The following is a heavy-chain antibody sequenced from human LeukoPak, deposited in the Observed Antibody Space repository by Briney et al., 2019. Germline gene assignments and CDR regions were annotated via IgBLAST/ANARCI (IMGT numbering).Heavy chain of an antibody. V-gene: IGHV3-23*01. J-gene: IGHJ4*02. CDR3: AKGYYDHDY. CDR1: GFTFSSYA. Sequence: GGSLRLSCAASGFTFSSYAMTWVRQAPGKGLEWVSSISGGGDYTFYADSVKGRFTISRDNSKNTLYLQMNSLRAEDTAVYYCAKGYYDHDYWGQGTLVTVSS. D-gene: IGHD3-22*01. CDR2: ISGGGDYT.